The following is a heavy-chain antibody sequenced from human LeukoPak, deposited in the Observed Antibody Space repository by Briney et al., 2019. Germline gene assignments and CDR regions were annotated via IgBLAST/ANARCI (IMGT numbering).Heavy chain of an antibody. V-gene: IGHV1-69*04. CDR1: GGTFSSYA. CDR3: ARDSGSYSHFDY. Sequence: ASVKVSCKASGGTFSSYAISWVRQAPGQGLEWMGRIIPILGIANYAQKFQGRVTITADKSTSTAYMELSSLRSEDTAVYYCARDSGSYSHFDYWGQGTLVTVSS. CDR2: IIPILGIA. J-gene: IGHJ4*02. D-gene: IGHD1-26*01.